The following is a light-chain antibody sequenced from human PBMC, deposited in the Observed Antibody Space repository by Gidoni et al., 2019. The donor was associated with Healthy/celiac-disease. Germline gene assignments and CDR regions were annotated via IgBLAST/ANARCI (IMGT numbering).Light chain of an antibody. CDR3: QQLNSYPWT. V-gene: IGKV1-9*01. CDR1: QGISSY. Sequence: QLTQSPSFLSASVGDRVTITCRASQGISSYLAWYQQKPGKAPKLLIYAASTLQSGVPSRFSGSGSGTEFTLTISSLQPEDFGTYYCQQLNSYPWTFGQGTKVEIK. J-gene: IGKJ1*01. CDR2: AAS.